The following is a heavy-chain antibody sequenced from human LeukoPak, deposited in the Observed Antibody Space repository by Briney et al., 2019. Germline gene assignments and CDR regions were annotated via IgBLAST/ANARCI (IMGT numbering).Heavy chain of an antibody. CDR2: ISSSSSYI. V-gene: IGHV3-21*01. CDR3: ARVSTMVRGFLGMDV. CDR1: GFTFSRYS. J-gene: IGHJ6*02. Sequence: GGSLRLSCAASGFTFSRYSMNWVRQAPGKGLEWVSSISSSSSYIYYADSVKGRFTISRDNAKNSLYLQMNSLRAEDTAVYYCARVSTMVRGFLGMDVWGQGTTVTVSS. D-gene: IGHD3-10*01.